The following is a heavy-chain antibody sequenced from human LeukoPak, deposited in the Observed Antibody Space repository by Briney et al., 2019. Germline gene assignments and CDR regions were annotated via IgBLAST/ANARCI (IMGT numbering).Heavy chain of an antibody. Sequence: GGSLRLSCAASGLTLSNYAMSWVRQPPGKGLEWVSAISGSGGTTYYADSVKGRFTISRDNSKNTLYLQMNSLRAEDTAVYYCAKRGLRLASDFDYWGQGTLVTVSS. V-gene: IGHV3-23*01. D-gene: IGHD5/OR15-5a*01. J-gene: IGHJ4*02. CDR2: ISGSGGTT. CDR3: AKRGLRLASDFDY. CDR1: GLTLSNYA.